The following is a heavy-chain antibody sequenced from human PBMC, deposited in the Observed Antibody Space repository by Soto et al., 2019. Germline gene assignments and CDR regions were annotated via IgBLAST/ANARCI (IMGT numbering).Heavy chain of an antibody. CDR2: INPSGGST. V-gene: IGHV1-46*01. D-gene: IGHD2-15*01. CDR1: GCTFTSYY. Sequence: QVQLVQSGAEVKKPGASVKVSGKASGCTFTSYYMHWVRQAPGQRLELMGIINPSGGSTNYAEKFQGRITMTRAASTSPVYMELSSLRSEDTAVYYCARSHCSGGSCYSGGGWFDPWGQGTLVTVSS. J-gene: IGHJ5*02. CDR3: ARSHCSGGSCYSGGGWFDP.